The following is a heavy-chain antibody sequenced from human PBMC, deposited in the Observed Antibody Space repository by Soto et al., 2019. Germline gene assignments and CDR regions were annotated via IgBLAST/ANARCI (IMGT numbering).Heavy chain of an antibody. J-gene: IGHJ4*02. CDR1: GGTFSSYA. V-gene: IGHV1-8*02. CDR2: MNPNSGNT. D-gene: IGHD6-13*01. Sequence: ASVKVSCKASGGTFSSYAISWVRQAPGQGLEWMGWMNPNSGNTSYAQKFQGRVTMTRNTSISTAYMELSSLRSEDTAVYYCAAYGDSTFDYWGQGTLVTVSS. CDR3: AAYGDSTFDY.